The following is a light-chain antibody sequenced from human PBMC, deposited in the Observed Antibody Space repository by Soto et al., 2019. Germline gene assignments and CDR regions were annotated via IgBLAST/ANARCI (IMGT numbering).Light chain of an antibody. J-gene: IGLJ2*01. CDR1: SSNIGAGYD. CDR2: GNS. V-gene: IGLV1-40*01. CDR3: QSYDSSLSGVV. Sequence: QSVLTQPPSVSAAPGQRVTISCTGSSSNIGAGYDVHWYQQLPGTAPKLLIYGNSNRPSRVPDRFSGSKSGTSASLAITGLQAEDEADYYCQSYDSSLSGVVFGGGTKLTVL.